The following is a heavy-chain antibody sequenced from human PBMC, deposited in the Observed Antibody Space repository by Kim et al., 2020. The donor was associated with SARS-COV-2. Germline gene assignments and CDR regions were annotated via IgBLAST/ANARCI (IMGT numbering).Heavy chain of an antibody. D-gene: IGHD3-16*02. J-gene: IGHJ4*02. CDR3: ARDRTFGGVIPDYFDY. V-gene: IGHV3-11*04. Sequence: SVKGRFTNSRDKAMTSLYLQMNSLRDEDTAVYYCARDRTFGGVIPDYFDYWGQGTLVTVSS.